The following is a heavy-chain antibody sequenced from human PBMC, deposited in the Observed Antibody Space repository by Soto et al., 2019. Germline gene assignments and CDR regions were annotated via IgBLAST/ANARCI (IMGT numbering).Heavy chain of an antibody. J-gene: IGHJ4*02. CDR3: ARDYYDSKTNFDY. CDR2: IYYSGST. Sequence: PXXTLSLACTVSGGSVSSSSYYWGWIRQPPEKGLEWIGNIYYSGSTNYNPSLKSRVTMSVDTSKNQFSLKLSSVHAADTAVYYCARDYYDSKTNFDYWGQGTLVTVSS. D-gene: IGHD3-22*01. V-gene: IGHV4-39*07. CDR1: GGSVSSSSYY.